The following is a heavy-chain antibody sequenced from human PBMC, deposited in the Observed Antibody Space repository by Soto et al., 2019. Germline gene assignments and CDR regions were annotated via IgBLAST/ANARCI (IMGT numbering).Heavy chain of an antibody. J-gene: IGHJ4*01. D-gene: IGHD3-22*01. Sequence: GGSLRLSCAASGFTFSDYSMNWVRQAPGKGLEWVGRIKSKTDGGTTDYAAPVKGRFAISRDDSNNMVYLQMNSLKIEDTAVYYCTTDSYSTIIIVRFDYWGHGTLVTVSS. CDR3: TTDSYSTIIIVRFDY. CDR1: GFTFSDYS. CDR2: IKSKTDGGTT. V-gene: IGHV3-15*07.